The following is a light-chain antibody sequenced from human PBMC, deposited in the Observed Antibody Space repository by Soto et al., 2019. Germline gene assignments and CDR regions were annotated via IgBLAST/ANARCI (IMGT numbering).Light chain of an antibody. CDR1: QSVSKRY. J-gene: IGKJ2*01. CDR3: HQFGSTPLAFT. Sequence: ESMLTQSPGTLSLSPGERATLSCRASQSVSKRYLAWYQHKPGQAPRLLIYGASIRAAGIPVRFSGSGSGTDFTLTISRLGPEDFAVYYCHQFGSTPLAFTFGQGTKLEI. CDR2: GAS. V-gene: IGKV3-20*01.